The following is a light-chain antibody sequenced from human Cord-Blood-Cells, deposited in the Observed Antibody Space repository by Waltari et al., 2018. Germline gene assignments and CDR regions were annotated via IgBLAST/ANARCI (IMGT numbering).Light chain of an antibody. CDR1: QSISSY. Sequence: DIQMTQSPSSLSASVGDRVTITCRASQSISSYLNWYQQKPGKAPKLLIYAASSLQSGVPSRFSGSGSWTDFTLTISRLQPEDFATYYCQQSYSTPLTFRGGTKVEIK. V-gene: IGKV1-39*01. CDR3: QQSYSTPLT. CDR2: AAS. J-gene: IGKJ4*01.